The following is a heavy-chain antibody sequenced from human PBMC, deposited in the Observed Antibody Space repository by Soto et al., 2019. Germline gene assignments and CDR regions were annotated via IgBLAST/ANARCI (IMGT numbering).Heavy chain of an antibody. J-gene: IGHJ5*02. CDR1: GYTFINYG. CDR3: ARGKDCGGVTPANTNWCDP. CDR2: ISAYNGNA. V-gene: IGHV1-18*01. D-gene: IGHD3-3*01. Sequence: QVQLVQSGAEVKEPGASVKVSCKASGYTFINYGISWVRQAPGQGLEWMGWISAYNGNANYAQNLQGRVPMTTDTSKSTAYMELRSLRSDDTSVYYCARGKDCGGVTPANTNWCDPWGQGTLVTVSS.